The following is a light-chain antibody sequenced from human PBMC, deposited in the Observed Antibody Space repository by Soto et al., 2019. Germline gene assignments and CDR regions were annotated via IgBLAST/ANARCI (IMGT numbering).Light chain of an antibody. V-gene: IGKV3-20*01. CDR2: RTS. CDR3: HQYDSSPRT. Sequence: EIVLTQSPGTLSLSPGERATLSCRASQSVSSSYLAWYQQKPGQAPRLLIYRTSNRATGIPDRFSGSGSGTDFTLTISRLEPEDLAVYWCHQYDSSPRTFGQGTKVDIK. J-gene: IGKJ1*01. CDR1: QSVSSSY.